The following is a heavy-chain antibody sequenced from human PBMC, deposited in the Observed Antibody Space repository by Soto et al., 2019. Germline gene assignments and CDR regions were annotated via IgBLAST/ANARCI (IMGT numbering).Heavy chain of an antibody. CDR3: AANGYTYGYHFDH. CDR2: IDPSDSST. V-gene: IGHV5-10-1*01. Sequence: PGESLKISCKGSGYTFTSYWITWVRQMPGKGLEWMGRIDPSDSSTNYSPSFQGHVTISTDKSISTAHLQWSSLKVSDTAMYYCAANGYTYGYHFDHWGQGTQVTVSS. J-gene: IGHJ4*02. D-gene: IGHD5-18*01. CDR1: GYTFTSYW.